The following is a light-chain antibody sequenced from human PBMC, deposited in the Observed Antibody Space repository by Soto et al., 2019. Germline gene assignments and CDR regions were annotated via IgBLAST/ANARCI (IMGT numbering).Light chain of an antibody. J-gene: IGKJ1*01. CDR3: QQYNNWSPWT. V-gene: IGKV3-15*01. CDR1: QSVSSN. Sequence: IGMTQSPATLSVSPGERATLSCRASQSVSSNLAWYQQKPGQAPRLLIYGASTRATGIPARFSGSGSGTEFTLTISSLQSEDFAVYYCQQYNNWSPWTFGQGTKVEIK. CDR2: GAS.